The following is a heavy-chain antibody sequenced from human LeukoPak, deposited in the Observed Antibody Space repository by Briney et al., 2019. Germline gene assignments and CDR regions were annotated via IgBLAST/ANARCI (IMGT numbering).Heavy chain of an antibody. CDR3: AKGQISRSDRFDY. V-gene: IGHV3-23*01. CDR2: ISGSGRDT. D-gene: IGHD3-3*02. Sequence: QSGGSLRLSCAASGFNFSSYGMTWVRQAPGKGLEWVSIISGSGRDTYYADSVKGRFTISRDKSKSTLYLQMNSLRAEDTAVYYCAKGQISRSDRFDYWGQGTLVTVSS. J-gene: IGHJ4*02. CDR1: GFNFSSYG.